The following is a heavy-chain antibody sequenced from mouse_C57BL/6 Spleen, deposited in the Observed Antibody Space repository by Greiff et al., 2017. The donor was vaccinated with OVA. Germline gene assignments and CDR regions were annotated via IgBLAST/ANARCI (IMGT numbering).Heavy chain of an antibody. CDR3: ARRWVYSYYFGD. Sequence: QVQLQQPGAELVKPGASVKLSCKASGYTFTSYWMQWVKQRPGQGLEWIGEIDPSDSYTNYNQKFKGKATLTVDTSSSTAYMQLRSLTSEDSAVYYCARRWVYSYYFGDWGQGTTLTVSS. D-gene: IGHD1-3*01. CDR2: IDPSDSYT. CDR1: GYTFTSYW. J-gene: IGHJ2*01. V-gene: IGHV1-50*01.